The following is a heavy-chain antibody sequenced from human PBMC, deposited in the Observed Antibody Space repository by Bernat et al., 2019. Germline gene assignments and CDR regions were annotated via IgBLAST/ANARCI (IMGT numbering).Heavy chain of an antibody. Sequence: EVQLVESGGGLVQPGGSLRLSCAASGFTVSSNYMSWVRQAPGKGLEWVSVIYSGGSTYYADSVKGRFTISRDNSKNTLYLQMNSLRAEDTAVYYCARDLSAGVMRGSSVYWGQGTLVTVSS. D-gene: IGHD6-19*01. CDR3: ARDLSAGVMRGSSVY. J-gene: IGHJ4*02. V-gene: IGHV3-66*01. CDR2: IYSGGST. CDR1: GFTVSSNY.